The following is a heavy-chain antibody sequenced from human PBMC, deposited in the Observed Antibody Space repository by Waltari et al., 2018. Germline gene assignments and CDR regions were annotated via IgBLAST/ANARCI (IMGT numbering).Heavy chain of an antibody. J-gene: IGHJ4*02. V-gene: IGHV4-34*01. CDR3: ARVHNWNYFRDRFDY. D-gene: IGHD1-7*01. CDR1: GGSFSGYY. Sequence: QVQLQQWGAGLLKPSETLSLTCAVYGGSFSGYYWSWIRQPPGKGLEWIGEINHSGSTNYNPSLKSRVTISVDTSKNQFSLKLSSVTAADTAVYYCARVHNWNYFRDRFDYWGQGTLVTVSS. CDR2: INHSGST.